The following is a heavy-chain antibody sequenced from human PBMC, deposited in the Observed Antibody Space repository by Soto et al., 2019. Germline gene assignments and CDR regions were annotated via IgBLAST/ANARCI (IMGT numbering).Heavy chain of an antibody. CDR1: GFTFSRYW. J-gene: IGHJ6*03. V-gene: IGHV3-74*01. CDR2: IKSDGSSR. CDR3: AKVGPCTTGTTYHYMDV. D-gene: IGHD1-1*01. Sequence: PGGSLRLSCAGSGFTFSRYWMNWVRQAPGNGLVWVSAIKSDGSSRTYADSVKGRFTISRDNAKNTLYLQMNSLRAADTAVYYCAKVGPCTTGTTYHYMDVWGKGTTVTVSS.